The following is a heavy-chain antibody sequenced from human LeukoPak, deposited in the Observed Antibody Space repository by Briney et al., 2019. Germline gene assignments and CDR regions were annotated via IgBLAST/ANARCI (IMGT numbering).Heavy chain of an antibody. CDR1: GFTFSNYA. D-gene: IGHD3-10*01. CDR3: VKGGRPTLLWFGEGS. Sequence: PGGSLRLSCSASGFTFSNYAMHWVRQAPGKGLEYVSGISSNGGSTNYADSVKGRFTISRDNSKNTLYLQISSLRAEDTAVYYCVKGGRPTLLWFGEGSWGQGALVTVSS. J-gene: IGHJ5*02. V-gene: IGHV3-64D*06. CDR2: ISSNGGST.